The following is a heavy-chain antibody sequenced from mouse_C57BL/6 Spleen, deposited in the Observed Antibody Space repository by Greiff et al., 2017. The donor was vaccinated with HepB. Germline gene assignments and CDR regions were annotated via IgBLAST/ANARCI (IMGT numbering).Heavy chain of an antibody. CDR1: GYAFSSSW. D-gene: IGHD2-4*01. Sequence: QVQLQQSGPELVKPGASVKISCKASGYAFSSSWMNWVKQRPGKGLEWIGRIYPGDGDTNYNGKFKGKATLTADKSSSTAYMQLSSLTSEDSAVYFCARSGATMITYYFDYWGQGTTLTVSS. J-gene: IGHJ2*01. V-gene: IGHV1-82*01. CDR2: IYPGDGDT. CDR3: ARSGATMITYYFDY.